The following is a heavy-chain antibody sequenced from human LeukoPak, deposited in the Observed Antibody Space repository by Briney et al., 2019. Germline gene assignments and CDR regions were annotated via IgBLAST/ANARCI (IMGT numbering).Heavy chain of an antibody. Sequence: PGGSLRLSCAASGFTFNNYWMHWVRHAPGKGLVWVSPINPDGTVTTYADSVKGRFTISRDNAKNTLYLQMNSLRAEDTAVYYCVRDSPSGFFDLWGRGTLVTVSS. D-gene: IGHD6-19*01. V-gene: IGHV3-74*01. J-gene: IGHJ2*01. CDR1: GFTFNNYW. CDR2: INPDGTVT. CDR3: VRDSPSGFFDL.